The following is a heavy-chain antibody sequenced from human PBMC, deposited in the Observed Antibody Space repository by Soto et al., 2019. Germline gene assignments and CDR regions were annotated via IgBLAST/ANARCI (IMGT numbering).Heavy chain of an antibody. CDR2: IYYSGST. J-gene: IGHJ5*02. Sequence: PSETLSLTCTVSGGSISSSSYYWGWIRQPPGKGLEWIGSIYYSGSTYYNPSLKSRVTISVDTSKNQFSLKLSSVTAADTAVYYCARGFPTVVTVDPWGQGTLVNVSS. CDR3: ARGFPTVVTVDP. D-gene: IGHD4-17*01. CDR1: GGSISSSSYY. V-gene: IGHV4-39*01.